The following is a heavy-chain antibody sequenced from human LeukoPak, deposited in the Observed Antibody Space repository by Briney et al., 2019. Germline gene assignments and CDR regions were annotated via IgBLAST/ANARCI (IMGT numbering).Heavy chain of an antibody. CDR2: FYYSGST. CDR1: GGSISSYY. CDR3: ARAPVDYYDSSGYDAFDI. Sequence: PSETLSLTCTVSGGSISSYYWSWIRQPPGKGLEWIGYFYYSGSTNYNPSLKSRVTMSVDTSKNQFSLKLSSVTAADTAVYYCARAPVDYYDSSGYDAFDIWGQGTMVTVSS. V-gene: IGHV4-59*12. J-gene: IGHJ3*02. D-gene: IGHD3-22*01.